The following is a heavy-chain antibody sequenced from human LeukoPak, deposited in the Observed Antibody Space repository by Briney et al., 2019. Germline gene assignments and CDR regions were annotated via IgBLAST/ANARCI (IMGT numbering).Heavy chain of an antibody. CDR1: GGSFSGYY. V-gene: IGHV4-34*01. D-gene: IGHD3-10*01. Sequence: PSETLSLTCAVYGGSFSGYYWSWIRQPPGKGLEWIGEINHSGSTNHNPSLKSRVTISVDTSKNQFSLKLSSVTAADTAVYYCARVEAYGSGSYPDSWGQGTLVTVSS. J-gene: IGHJ5*01. CDR2: INHSGST. CDR3: ARVEAYGSGSYPDS.